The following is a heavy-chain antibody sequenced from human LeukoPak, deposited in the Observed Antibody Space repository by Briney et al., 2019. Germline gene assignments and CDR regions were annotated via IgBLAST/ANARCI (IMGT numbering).Heavy chain of an antibody. Sequence: GGSLRLSCAASGFTFSSYAMSWVRQAPGKGLEWVSAISGSGSSTYYADSVKGRFTISRDNSKNTLFLQMSSLRAEDTAVYYCATRGATHPPYWGQGTLVTVSS. CDR2: ISGSGSST. D-gene: IGHD1-26*01. J-gene: IGHJ4*02. CDR3: ATRGATHPPY. V-gene: IGHV3-23*01. CDR1: GFTFSSYA.